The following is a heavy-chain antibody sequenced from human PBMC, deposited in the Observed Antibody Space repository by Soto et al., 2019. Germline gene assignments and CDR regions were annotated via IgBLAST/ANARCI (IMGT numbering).Heavy chain of an antibody. J-gene: IGHJ4*02. CDR3: ARGSVGYYYDSSAIHLAY. V-gene: IGHV1-18*01. Sequence: GASLKVSCKASGYTITSYGISWVRQANGQGLEWMGWISAYNGNTNYAQKLQGRVTMTTDTSTSTAYMELRSLRSDDTAVYYCARGSVGYYYDSSAIHLAYWGQGTLVTVSS. D-gene: IGHD3-22*01. CDR2: ISAYNGNT. CDR1: GYTITSYG.